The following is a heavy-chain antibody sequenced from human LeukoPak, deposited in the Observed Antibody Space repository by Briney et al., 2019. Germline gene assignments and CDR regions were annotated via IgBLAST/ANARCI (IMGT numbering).Heavy chain of an antibody. CDR1: RGTFSSYA. Sequence: ASVKVSCKASRGTFSSYAISWVRQAPGQGLEWMGWISAYNGNTNYAQKLQGRVTMTTDTSTSTAYMELRSLRSGDTAVYYCARDVSAYYDILTGYETLAFDPWGQGTLVTVSS. J-gene: IGHJ5*02. D-gene: IGHD3-9*01. CDR2: ISAYNGNT. CDR3: ARDVSAYYDILTGYETLAFDP. V-gene: IGHV1-18*01.